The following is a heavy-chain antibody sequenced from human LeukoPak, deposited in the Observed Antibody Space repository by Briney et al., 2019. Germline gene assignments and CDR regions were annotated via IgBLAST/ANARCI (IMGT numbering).Heavy chain of an antibody. CDR1: GFTFSSYW. V-gene: IGHV3-74*01. J-gene: IGHJ4*02. CDR3: ARGRYSYFDY. Sequence: GGSLRLSCAVSGFTFSSYWMHWVRQAPGKGLVWVSRINTDGSSTSYADSVKGRFTISRDNAKNTLNLQMNSLRAEDTAVYYCARGRYSYFDYWGQGTLVTVSS. D-gene: IGHD1-14*01. CDR2: INTDGSST.